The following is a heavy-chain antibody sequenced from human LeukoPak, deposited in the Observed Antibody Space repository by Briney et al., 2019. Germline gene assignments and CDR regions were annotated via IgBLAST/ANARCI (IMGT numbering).Heavy chain of an antibody. J-gene: IGHJ4*02. CDR1: GYRFSGYY. Sequence: SVKVSCKASGYRFSGYYMHWVRQAPGQGLEWMGGIIPIFGTANYAQKFQGRVTMTTDTSTSTAYMELRSLRSDDTAVYYCARGTSWWAYWGQGTLVTVSS. CDR3: ARGTSWWAY. D-gene: IGHD2-15*01. V-gene: IGHV1-69*05. CDR2: IIPIFGTA.